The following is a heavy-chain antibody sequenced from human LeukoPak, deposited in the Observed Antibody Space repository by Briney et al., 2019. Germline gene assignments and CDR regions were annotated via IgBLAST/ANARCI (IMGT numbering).Heavy chain of an antibody. CDR1: GFPLRSVS. CDR2: MGTTGSI. Sequence: GGSLRLSCEVSGFPLRSVSMIWVRQAPGKGLEWISYMGTTGSISYSDSVKGRFTVSRDNDRNSLYLQMSSLTVEDTAIYYCARDPSCGQIDHWGQGTLVTVSS. CDR3: ARDPSCGQIDH. V-gene: IGHV3-48*01. J-gene: IGHJ5*02. D-gene: IGHD2-21*01.